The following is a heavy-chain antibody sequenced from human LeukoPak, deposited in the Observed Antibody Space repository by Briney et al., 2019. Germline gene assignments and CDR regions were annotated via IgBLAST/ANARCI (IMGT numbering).Heavy chain of an antibody. J-gene: IGHJ4*02. CDR3: AKAEKYCSGGSCYYFDY. CDR1: GFTFSSYA. D-gene: IGHD2-15*01. V-gene: IGHV3-23*01. CDR2: ISGSGGST. Sequence: GGSLRLSCAASGFTFSSYAMSWVRQAPGKGLEWVSAISGSGGSTYYADSVKGRFTISRDNSKNTLYLQMNSLRAEDTAVYYCAKAEKYCSGGSCYYFDYWGQGTLVTVSS.